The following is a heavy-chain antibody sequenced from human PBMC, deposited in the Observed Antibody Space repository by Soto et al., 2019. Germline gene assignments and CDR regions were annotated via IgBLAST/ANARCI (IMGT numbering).Heavy chain of an antibody. D-gene: IGHD3-3*01. CDR3: ARDAPPPELLFLEWHNYDYNGMDV. V-gene: IGHV1-18*01. CDR1: GYSFTAYG. J-gene: IGHJ6*02. CDR2: ISCYNGKT. Sequence: QVQVVQSGDEVKETGASVRVSCKTSGYSFTAYGISWVRQAPGQGLEWMGWISCYNGKTKYAQKVQGRVTMTTDTFTSTAYMEVRCLRSDDTAIYYCARDAPPPELLFLEWHNYDYNGMDVWGQGTTVTVSS.